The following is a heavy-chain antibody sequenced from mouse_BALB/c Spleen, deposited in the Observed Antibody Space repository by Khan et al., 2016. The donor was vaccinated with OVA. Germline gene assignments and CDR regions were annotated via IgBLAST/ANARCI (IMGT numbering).Heavy chain of an antibody. CDR3: ACELRGFAY. J-gene: IGHJ3*01. V-gene: IGHV3-8*02. D-gene: IGHD1-1*01. Sequence: EVQLQESGPSLVKPSQTLSLTCSVTGDSITRGYWNWIRKFPGNKLDYMGYISYSGNTYCNPSLKSRISITRDTSKNQYYLQLNSVNTEDTATYYCACELRGFAYWGQGTLVTVSA. CDR2: ISYSGNT. CDR1: GDSITRGY.